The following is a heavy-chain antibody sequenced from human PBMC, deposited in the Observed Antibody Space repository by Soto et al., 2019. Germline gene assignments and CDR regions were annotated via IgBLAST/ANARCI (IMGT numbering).Heavy chain of an antibody. J-gene: IGHJ4*02. CDR1: GFTFSSYW. V-gene: IGHV3-74*01. CDR2: INSDGSIT. Sequence: PGGSLRLSCAASGFTFSSYWIHWVRQAPGKGLVWVSRINSDGSITTYADSVKGRFTISRDNAKNTLYLRMNCLRAEDTAVYYCASGPVSHWGQGTLVTVSS. CDR3: ASGPVSH.